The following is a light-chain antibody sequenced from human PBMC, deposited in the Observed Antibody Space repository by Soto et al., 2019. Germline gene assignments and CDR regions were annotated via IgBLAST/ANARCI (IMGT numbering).Light chain of an antibody. CDR3: MQSLQPTLT. CDR1: QSLLYSDVKTY. J-gene: IGKJ4*01. Sequence: DIVMTKTPLSLSVTPGQPASLSCKSSQSLLYSDVKTYLYWYLQKPCQPPHLLIYEVSNRLSGVPARLCGSGSRTDFTLKISRVEAADVVVYYCMQSLQPTLTFGGGTKVEIK. CDR2: EVS. V-gene: IGKV2D-29*01.